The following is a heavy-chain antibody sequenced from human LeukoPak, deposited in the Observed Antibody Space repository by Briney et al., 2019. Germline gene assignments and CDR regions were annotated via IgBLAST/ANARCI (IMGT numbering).Heavy chain of an antibody. J-gene: IGHJ4*02. D-gene: IGHD2-8*01. CDR1: GYTFTGNY. V-gene: IGHV1-2*02. CDR3: ARSANGGGDY. Sequence: ASVKVSCKASGYTFTGNYMHWVRQAPGQGLEWMGWIYTNRGGTDYAQKFQGRVTMTRDTSISTAYMELSRLKSDDTAIYYCARSANGGGDYWGQGTLVTVSS. CDR2: IYTNRGGT.